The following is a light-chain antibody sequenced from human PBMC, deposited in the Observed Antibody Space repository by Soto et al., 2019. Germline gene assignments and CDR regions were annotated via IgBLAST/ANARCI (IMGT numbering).Light chain of an antibody. J-gene: IGKJ1*01. CDR1: QSISSF. V-gene: IGKV1-39*01. Sequence: DIEVTQSPTSLSASVGDRLTITCRASQSISSFLNWYQHKPGKAPKFLIYATSSLQSGVPSRFSGSGSGTDFTLTISSLQPEDFAPYYCPLTYYTPRRSGQRANLDIK. CDR2: ATS. CDR3: PLTYYTPRR.